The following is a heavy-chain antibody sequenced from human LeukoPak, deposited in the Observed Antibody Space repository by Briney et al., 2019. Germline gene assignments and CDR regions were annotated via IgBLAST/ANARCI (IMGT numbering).Heavy chain of an antibody. D-gene: IGHD3-22*01. J-gene: IGHJ4*02. CDR1: GGSISSYY. CDR3: ARDTLEYYDSSGFRD. CDR2: IYYSGST. Sequence: ASETLSLTCPVSGGSISSYYWSWIRQPPGKGLEWIGYIYYSGSTNYNPSLKSRVTMSVDMSKNQFSLKLSSVTAADTAVYYCARDTLEYYDSSGFRDWGQGTLVTVSS. V-gene: IGHV4-59*12.